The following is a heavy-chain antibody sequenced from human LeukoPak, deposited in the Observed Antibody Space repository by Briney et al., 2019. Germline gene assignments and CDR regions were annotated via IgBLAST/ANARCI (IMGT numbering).Heavy chain of an antibody. CDR1: GFTFSSYE. Sequence: GGSLGLSCAASGFTFSSYEMNWVRQAPGKGLEWVSYISSSGSTIYYADSLKGRFTISRDNAKNFLYLQMNSLRAEDTAVYYCARDTSDWLLFTPFDYWGQGTLVTVSS. CDR3: ARDTSDWLLFTPFDY. V-gene: IGHV3-48*03. J-gene: IGHJ4*02. D-gene: IGHD3-9*01. CDR2: ISSSGSTI.